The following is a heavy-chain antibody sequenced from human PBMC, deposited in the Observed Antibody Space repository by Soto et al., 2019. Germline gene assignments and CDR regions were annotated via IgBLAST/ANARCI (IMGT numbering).Heavy chain of an antibody. J-gene: IGHJ5*02. Sequence: SETLSLTCTVSGGSISSGGYYWSWIRQHPGKGLEWIGYIYYSGSTYYNPSLKSRVTISVDTSKNQFSLKLSSVTAADTAVYYCARGNIGTLGYCSGGSCYEPNSSDPWGQGTLVTLSS. V-gene: IGHV4-31*03. CDR2: IYYSGST. CDR3: ARGNIGTLGYCSGGSCYEPNSSDP. D-gene: IGHD2-15*01. CDR1: GGSISSGGYY.